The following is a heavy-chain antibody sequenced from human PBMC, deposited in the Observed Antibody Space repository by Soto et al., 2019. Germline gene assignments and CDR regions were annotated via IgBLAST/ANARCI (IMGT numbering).Heavy chain of an antibody. CDR2: IYFTGTT. CDR3: ARVRRIGMSGSPGDS. D-gene: IGHD3-10*01. V-gene: IGHV4-38-2*01. CDR1: GYAISSGFY. J-gene: IGHJ4*02. Sequence: XETLSLTCEVSGYAISSGFYWAWIRQPPGKRLEWIGNIYFTGTTSYNPSLKTRVTMSVDTSKNQFSLRLSSVTAADTAVFYCARVRRIGMSGSPGDSWGQGTQVTVSS.